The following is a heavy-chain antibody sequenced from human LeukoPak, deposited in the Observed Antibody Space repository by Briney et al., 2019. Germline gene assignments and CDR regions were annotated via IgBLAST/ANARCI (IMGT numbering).Heavy chain of an antibody. J-gene: IGHJ4*02. Sequence: SETLSLTCAVSGGSISSSNWWSWVRQPPGKGLEWIGEVYHSGSTNYNPSLKSRVTISVDKSKNQFSLKLSSVTAADTAVYYCARDGEWLVPFDYWGQGTLVTVSS. D-gene: IGHD6-19*01. CDR1: GGSISSSNW. CDR3: ARDGEWLVPFDY. V-gene: IGHV4-4*02. CDR2: VYHSGST.